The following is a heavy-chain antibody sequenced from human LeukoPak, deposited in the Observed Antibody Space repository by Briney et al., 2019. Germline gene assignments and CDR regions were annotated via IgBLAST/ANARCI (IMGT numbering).Heavy chain of an antibody. J-gene: IGHJ6*02. V-gene: IGHV3-30*18. Sequence: AGRSLRLSCAASGFTFSTYGMHWVRQAPGKGLEWVAVISDDGNTKYYADSVKGRFTISRDNSKNTLFLQMNSLRPGDTAVYSCAKYRFPNYYGMDVWGQGTTVTVSS. D-gene: IGHD3-16*01. CDR1: GFTFSTYG. CDR2: ISDDGNTK. CDR3: AKYRFPNYYGMDV.